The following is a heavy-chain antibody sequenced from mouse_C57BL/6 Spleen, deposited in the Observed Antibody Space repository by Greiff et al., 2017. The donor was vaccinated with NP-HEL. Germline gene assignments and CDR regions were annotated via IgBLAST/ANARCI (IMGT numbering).Heavy chain of an antibody. Sequence: QVQLQQPGAELVMPGASVKLSCKASGYTFTSYWMHWVKQRPGQGLEWIGEIDPSDSYTNYNQKFKGKSTLTVDKSSSTAYMQLSSPTSEDSAVYYCARGGYDYDLYAMDYWGQGTSVTVSS. CDR2: IDPSDSYT. CDR1: GYTFTSYW. CDR3: ARGGYDYDLYAMDY. V-gene: IGHV1-69*01. J-gene: IGHJ4*01. D-gene: IGHD2-4*01.